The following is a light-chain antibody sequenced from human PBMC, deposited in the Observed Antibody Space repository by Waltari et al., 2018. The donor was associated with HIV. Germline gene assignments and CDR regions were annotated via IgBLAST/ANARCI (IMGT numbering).Light chain of an antibody. CDR2: TNN. Sequence: QSVLTQPPSTSGTPGQRVTISCSGSTSNIGSNAVNWYQQLPGTAPKLVIYTNNQRMPGVPDRFTGSKSGTSASLAISGLQSEDEAHYYCAVWDDSLNGNVIFGGGTKLTVL. CDR1: TSNIGSNA. J-gene: IGLJ2*01. V-gene: IGLV1-44*01. CDR3: AVWDDSLNGNVI.